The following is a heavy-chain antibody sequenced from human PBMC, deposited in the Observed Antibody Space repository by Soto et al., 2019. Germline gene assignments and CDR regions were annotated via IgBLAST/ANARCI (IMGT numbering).Heavy chain of an antibody. J-gene: IGHJ6*03. CDR1: GYTFTSYY. V-gene: IGHV1-46*03. Sequence: ASVKVSCKASGYTFTSYYMHWVRQAPGQGLEWMRIINPSGGSTSYAQKFQGRVTMTRDTSTSTVYMELSSLRSEDTAVYYCARDTAANYYMDVWGKGTTVTVSS. CDR3: ARDTAANYYMDV. D-gene: IGHD6-13*01. CDR2: INPSGGST.